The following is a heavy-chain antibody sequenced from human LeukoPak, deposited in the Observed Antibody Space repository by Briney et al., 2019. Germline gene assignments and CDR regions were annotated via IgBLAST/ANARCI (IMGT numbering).Heavy chain of an antibody. CDR3: AHTGYGSGSYLRYDYFGLDV. CDR2: IYWDDDK. Sequence: SGPTLVKPTQTLTLTCTLSGLSLPTSGVGVGWIRQPPGKALEWLALIYWDDDKRYNPSLKTRLTITKDTSKNQVVLTMTNMDPVDTATYYCAHTGYGSGSYLRYDYFGLDVWGQGTTVTVSS. V-gene: IGHV2-5*02. D-gene: IGHD3-10*01. J-gene: IGHJ6*02. CDR1: GLSLPTSGVG.